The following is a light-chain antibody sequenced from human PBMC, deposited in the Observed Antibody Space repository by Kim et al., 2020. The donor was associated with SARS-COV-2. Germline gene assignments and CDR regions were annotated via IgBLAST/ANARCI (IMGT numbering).Light chain of an antibody. J-gene: IGLJ2*01. CDR3: QVWDSDYDRVV. V-gene: IGLV3-21*04. CDR1: KIGSKS. Sequence: SYELTQPPSVSVAPGKTARITCGGNKIGSKSVHWYQQKAGQAPMLVIYYDSDRSSGIPERFSGSNSGNTATLTISRVEAGDEADYYCQVWDSDYDRVVFGGGTQLTVL. CDR2: YDS.